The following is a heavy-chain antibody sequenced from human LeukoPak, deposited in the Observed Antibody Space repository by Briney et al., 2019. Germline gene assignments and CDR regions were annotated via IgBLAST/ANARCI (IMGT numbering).Heavy chain of an antibody. J-gene: IGHJ4*02. CDR3: AGDNVPHYFIGSVYFVPDY. CDR1: GYTFTSYG. V-gene: IGHV1-18*01. D-gene: IGHD3-22*01. CDR2: ISAYNGNT. Sequence: ASVKVSCKASGYTFTSYGISWVRQAPGQGLEWMGWISAYNGNTNYAQKLQGRVTMTTDTSTSTAYMELRSLRSDDTAGYYCAGDNVPHYFIGSVYFVPDYWGQGTLVTVSS.